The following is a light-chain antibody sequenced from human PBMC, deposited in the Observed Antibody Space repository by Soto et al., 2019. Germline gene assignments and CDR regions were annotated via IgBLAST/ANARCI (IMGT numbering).Light chain of an antibody. Sequence: EIVLTQSPGTLSLSPGQRATISCRASRTVDSTYLAWYQQKPGQAPRLLIYAVSDRATGIPDRFSGSGSGTDFTLTISRLEPEDFAVYYCQQYVGSSRTFGQGTKV. CDR2: AVS. CDR3: QQYVGSSRT. V-gene: IGKV3-20*01. J-gene: IGKJ1*01. CDR1: RTVDSTY.